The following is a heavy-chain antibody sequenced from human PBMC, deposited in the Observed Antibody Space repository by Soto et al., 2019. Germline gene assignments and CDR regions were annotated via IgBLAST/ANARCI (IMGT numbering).Heavy chain of an antibody. Sequence: PSETLSLTCTVSGGSISSGGYYWSWICQKPGKGLEWIGYIYYSGSTYYNPSLKSRVTISVDTSKNQFSLKLSSVTAADTAVYDCARGTWPMTLWGQGTLVTVSS. V-gene: IGHV4-31*03. CDR2: IYYSGST. CDR1: GGSISSGGYY. D-gene: IGHD1-1*01. J-gene: IGHJ4*02. CDR3: ARGTWPMTL.